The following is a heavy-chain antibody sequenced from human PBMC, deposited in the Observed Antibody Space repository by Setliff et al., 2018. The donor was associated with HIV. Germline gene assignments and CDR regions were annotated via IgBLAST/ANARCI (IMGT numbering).Heavy chain of an antibody. Sequence: ASVKVSCKASGYTFISYAIHWVRQAPGQGLEWMGWITGGGGNTKYSEKFQGRVTLTRDTSASTAYMELSSLRSEDTAVYYCARKGSGSSFDFEYWGQGTLVTVSS. CDR2: ITGGGGNT. V-gene: IGHV1-3*01. CDR3: ARKGSGSSFDFEY. D-gene: IGHD3-10*01. J-gene: IGHJ4*02. CDR1: GYTFISYA.